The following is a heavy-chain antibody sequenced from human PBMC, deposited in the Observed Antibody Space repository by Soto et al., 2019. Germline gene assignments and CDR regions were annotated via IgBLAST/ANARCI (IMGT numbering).Heavy chain of an antibody. V-gene: IGHV3-11*06. D-gene: IGHD5-12*01. J-gene: IGHJ4*02. CDR3: VRDRGYSGYTF. CDR2: ITSSSTNFT. Sequence: PGGSLRLSCAASGFTFSDYYMSWIRQAPGKGLEWVAYITSSSTNFTNYADSVRGRFTISRDNARDSVYLQMNSLRPEDTAVYYCVRDRGYSGYTFWGQGTQVTVLL. CDR1: GFTFSDYY.